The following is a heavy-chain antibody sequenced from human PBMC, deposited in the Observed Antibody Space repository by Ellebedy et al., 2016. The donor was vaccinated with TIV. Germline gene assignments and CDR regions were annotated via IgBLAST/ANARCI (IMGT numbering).Heavy chain of an antibody. J-gene: IGHJ4*02. V-gene: IGHV1-3*04. CDR1: GYTFTSYP. CDR3: ARGAPHDY. Sequence: AASVKVSCKASGYTFTSYPIHWVRQAPGQRLEWVGWINIGNGDTKYSPKLQGRVTITRDTSATTTYMELSSLKSEDTALYYCARGAPHDYWGQGTLVTVSS. CDR2: INIGNGDT.